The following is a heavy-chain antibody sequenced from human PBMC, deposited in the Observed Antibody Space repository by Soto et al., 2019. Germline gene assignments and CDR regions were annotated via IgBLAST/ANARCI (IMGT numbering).Heavy chain of an antibody. J-gene: IGHJ4*02. CDR3: AKDVR. CDR2: IKGDGSEK. CDR1: GFTFSSHW. Sequence: EVHLVESGGDLVQPGGSLRLSCAASGFTFSSHWMSWVRQAPGKGLEWVANIKGDGSEKYYVDSVKGRFTISRDNAKNSLFLQMNCLRVEDTALYYCAKDVRWGQGTLVTVSS. V-gene: IGHV3-7*04.